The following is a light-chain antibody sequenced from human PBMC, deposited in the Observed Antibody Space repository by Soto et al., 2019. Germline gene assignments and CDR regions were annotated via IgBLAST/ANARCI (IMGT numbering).Light chain of an antibody. CDR3: QQYGRSPPT. CDR1: ETVTRNF. V-gene: IGKV3-20*01. J-gene: IGKJ1*01. CDR2: GAS. Sequence: EVVLTQSPGTLSLSPGERATLSCRASETVTRNFVAWYQHISGQPPRLLIYGASSRATGVPDRFSGGGSGTDFTLTISRVEPGDFAVYHCQQYGRSPPTFGQGTKVEIK.